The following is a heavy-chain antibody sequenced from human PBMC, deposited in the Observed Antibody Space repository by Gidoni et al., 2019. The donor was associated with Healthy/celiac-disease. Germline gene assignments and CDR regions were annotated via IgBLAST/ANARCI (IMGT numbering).Heavy chain of an antibody. CDR3: AREGTVVVPAASDY. D-gene: IGHD2-2*01. CDR2: ISSSSSTI. CDR1: GFTFSSYS. Sequence: EVQLVASWGGLVQPGGSLRLSFAASGFTFSSYSMNGVRQAPGKGLEWVSYISSSSSTIYDADAVKGRFTISRDNAKNSLYLQMNSLRAEDTAVYYCAREGTVVVPAASDYWGQGTLVTVSS. V-gene: IGHV3-48*01. J-gene: IGHJ4*02.